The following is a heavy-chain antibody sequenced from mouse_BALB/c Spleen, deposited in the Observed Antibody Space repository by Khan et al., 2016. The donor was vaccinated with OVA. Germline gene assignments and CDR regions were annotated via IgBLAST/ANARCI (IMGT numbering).Heavy chain of an antibody. Sequence: VQLKESGPELMKPGTSVKISCKASGYSFTTYYMHWVKQSHGKSLEWIGYIDPFNGNTNYNQKFKGKATLTVDKSSSTAYMHLSSLTSEDSAVFYCTSWGLNNWFAYWGQGTLVTVSA. J-gene: IGHJ3*01. V-gene: IGHV1S135*01. CDR1: GYSFTTYY. CDR3: TSWGLNNWFAY. CDR2: IDPFNGNT. D-gene: IGHD2-13*01.